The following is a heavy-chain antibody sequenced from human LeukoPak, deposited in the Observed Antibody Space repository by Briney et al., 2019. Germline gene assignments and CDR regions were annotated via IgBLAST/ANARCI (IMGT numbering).Heavy chain of an antibody. CDR3: ARVLSGYSYGFYYYYGMDV. CDR2: INHSGST. V-gene: IGHV4-34*01. D-gene: IGHD5-18*01. J-gene: IGHJ6*02. CDR1: GGSFSGYY. Sequence: SETLSLTCAVYGGSFSGYYWSWIRQPPGKGLEWIGEINHSGSTNYNPSLKSRVTISVDTSKNKFSLKLSSVTAADTAVYYCARVLSGYSYGFYYYYGMDVWGQGTTVTVSS.